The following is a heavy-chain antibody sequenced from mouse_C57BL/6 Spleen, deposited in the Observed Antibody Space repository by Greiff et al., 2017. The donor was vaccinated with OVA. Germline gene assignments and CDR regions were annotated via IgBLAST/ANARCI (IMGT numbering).Heavy chain of an antibody. J-gene: IGHJ2*01. D-gene: IGHD2-10*01. Sequence: EVQLVESGGDLVKPGGSLKLSCAASGFTFSSYGMSWVRQTPDKRLEWVATISSGGSYTYYPDSVKGRFTISRDNAKNTLYLQMSSLKSEDTAMSNSATFYGNYDFDYWGQGTTLTVSS. CDR1: GFTFSSYG. CDR2: ISSGGSYT. V-gene: IGHV5-6*01. CDR3: ATFYGNYDFDY.